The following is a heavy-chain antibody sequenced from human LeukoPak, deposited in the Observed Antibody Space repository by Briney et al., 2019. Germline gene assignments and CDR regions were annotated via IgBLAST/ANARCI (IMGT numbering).Heavy chain of an antibody. D-gene: IGHD6-13*01. V-gene: IGHV4-59*13. J-gene: IGHJ4*02. CDR3: ARAKAAAGIDYFDY. CDR2: IYYSGST. Sequence: PSETLSLTCTVSGASISDYYWNWIRQPPGKRLKWIGYIYYSGSTNYNPSLKSRVTISVDTSKNQFSLKLSSVTAADTAVYYCARAKAAAGIDYFDYWGQGTLVTVSS. CDR1: GASISDYY.